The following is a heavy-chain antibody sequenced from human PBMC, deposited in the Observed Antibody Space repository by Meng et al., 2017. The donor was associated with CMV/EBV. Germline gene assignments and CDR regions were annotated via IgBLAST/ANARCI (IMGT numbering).Heavy chain of an antibody. CDR3: ARGGNWFNP. J-gene: IGHJ5*02. CDR2: INHSGST. CDR1: GGSFSGYY. Sequence: QAPIQQWGHGLLKPSETLALPCAVYGGSFSGYYWSWIRQPPGKGLEWIGEINHSGSTNYNPSLKSRVTISVDTSKNQFSLKLSSVTAADTAVYYCARGGNWFNPWGQGTLVTVSS. V-gene: IGHV4-34*01.